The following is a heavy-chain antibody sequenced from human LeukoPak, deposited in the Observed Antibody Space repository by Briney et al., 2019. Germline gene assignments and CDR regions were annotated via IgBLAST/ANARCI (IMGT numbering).Heavy chain of an antibody. CDR3: ARGVDQWPGKPFDY. CDR2: INPNSGGT. V-gene: IGHV1-2*02. Sequence: ASVKVSCKASGYTLTGYYMHWVRQAPGQELEWMGWINPNSGGTNYAQKFQGRVTMTRDTSISTAYMELSRLRSDDTAVYYCARGVDQWPGKPFDYWGQGTLVTVSS. D-gene: IGHD6-19*01. J-gene: IGHJ4*02. CDR1: GYTLTGYY.